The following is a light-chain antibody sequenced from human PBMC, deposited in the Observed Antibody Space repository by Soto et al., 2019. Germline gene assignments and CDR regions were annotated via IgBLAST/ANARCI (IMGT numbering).Light chain of an antibody. CDR2: GAS. Sequence: EIVLTQSPSTLSVTPGERATLSCRASQSVSSNLAWYQQKPGQAPRLLIYGASTRATGIPARFSASGSGTDFTLTISSLQSEDFAIYYCQQYDTCPSFGQGTRLEIK. J-gene: IGKJ5*01. CDR1: QSVSSN. V-gene: IGKV3-15*01. CDR3: QQYDTCPS.